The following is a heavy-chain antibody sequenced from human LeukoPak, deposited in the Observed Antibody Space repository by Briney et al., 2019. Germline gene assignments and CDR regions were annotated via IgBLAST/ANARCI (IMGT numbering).Heavy chain of an antibody. CDR1: AGSISNFY. Sequence: SETLSLTCTVSAGSISNFYWSWIRQPAGKGLEWIGRIYTSGSTNYNPSLKSRVTISVDTSKNQFSLKLSSVTAADTAVCYCARSPWWEGDQQQLVTIQVRYYYYYMDVWGKGTTVTVSS. V-gene: IGHV4-4*07. CDR3: ARSPWWEGDQQQLVTIQVRYYYYYMDV. J-gene: IGHJ6*03. D-gene: IGHD6-13*01. CDR2: IYTSGST.